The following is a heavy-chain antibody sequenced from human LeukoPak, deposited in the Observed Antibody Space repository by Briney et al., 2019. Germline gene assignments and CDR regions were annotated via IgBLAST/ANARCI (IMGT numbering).Heavy chain of an antibody. CDR3: AREGVGYCGGDCYRFDY. Sequence: ASVKVSCKASGGTFSSYAISWVRQAPGQGLEWMGGIIPIFGTANYAQKFQGRVTITADEPTSTAYMELSSLRSEDTAVYYCAREGVGYCGGDCYRFDYWGQGTLVTVSS. J-gene: IGHJ4*02. CDR2: IIPIFGTA. V-gene: IGHV1-69*13. CDR1: GGTFSSYA. D-gene: IGHD2-21*01.